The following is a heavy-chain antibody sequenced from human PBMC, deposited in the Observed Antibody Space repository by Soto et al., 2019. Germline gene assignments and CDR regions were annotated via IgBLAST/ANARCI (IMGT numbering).Heavy chain of an antibody. J-gene: IGHJ4*02. Sequence: EVQLLESGGGLVQPGGSLRLSCAASGFTFSSYAMSWVRQAPGKGLEWVSAISGSGGSTYYADSVKGRFTISRDNSKNTVYLQLNSLRAEDTAVYYCAKGLMDIVVVEAAPNDYWGQGTLVTVSS. D-gene: IGHD2-15*01. V-gene: IGHV3-23*01. CDR1: GFTFSSYA. CDR2: ISGSGGST. CDR3: AKGLMDIVVVEAAPNDY.